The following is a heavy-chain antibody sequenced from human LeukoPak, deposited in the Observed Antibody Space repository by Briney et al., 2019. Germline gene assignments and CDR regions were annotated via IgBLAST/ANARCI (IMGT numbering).Heavy chain of an antibody. Sequence: SETLSPTCTVSGGSISSYYWSWIRQPAGKGLEWIGRIYTSGSTNYNPSLKSRVTISVDKSKNQFSLKLSSVTAADTAVYYCAREVRAPYGDYADYWGQGTLVTVSS. CDR1: GGSISSYY. V-gene: IGHV4-4*07. CDR2: IYTSGST. D-gene: IGHD4-17*01. CDR3: AREVRAPYGDYADY. J-gene: IGHJ4*02.